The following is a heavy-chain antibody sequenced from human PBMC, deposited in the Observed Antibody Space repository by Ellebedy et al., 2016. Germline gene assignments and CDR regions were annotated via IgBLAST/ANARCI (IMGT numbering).Heavy chain of an antibody. CDR2: ITGSSSAI. D-gene: IGHD3-10*01. V-gene: IGHV3-48*01. J-gene: IGHJ4*02. CDR3: ARSVVRGVPVSFDY. CDR1: GFTFSSYS. Sequence: GGSLRLSCAASGFTFSSYSMNWVRQAPGKGLEWVAYITGSSSAIYYVDSGKGRITISRDNAKNSLYLQMNSLRAEETAVYYCARSVVRGVPVSFDYWGQGTPVTVSS.